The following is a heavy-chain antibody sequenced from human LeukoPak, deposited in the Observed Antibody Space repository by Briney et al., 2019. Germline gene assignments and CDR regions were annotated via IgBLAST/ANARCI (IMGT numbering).Heavy chain of an antibody. J-gene: IGHJ3*02. V-gene: IGHV4-59*01. Sequence: SETLSLTCTVSGDSISSYYWSWIRQSPGKGLEWIGYIYYSGSTNYNPSLKSRVTISVDTSKNQFSLKLSSVTAADTAVYYCARSGSWSAFDIWGQGTMVTVSS. CDR3: ARSGSWSAFDI. D-gene: IGHD1-1*01. CDR2: IYYSGST. CDR1: GDSISSYY.